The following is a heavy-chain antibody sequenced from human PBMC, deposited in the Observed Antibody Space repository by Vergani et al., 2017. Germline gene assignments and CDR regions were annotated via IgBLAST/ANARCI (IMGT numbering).Heavy chain of an antibody. CDR1: EYSFGNYW. Sequence: EVELVQSGPEMRKPGESLKISCKGSEYSFGNYWIGWVRQMPGKGLEWMGIIYPADSDTRYSPSFQGQVTISAGKSISTAFLQWDSLKASDTALYYCATHSTCTDSWCQGTLVTVSS. CDR3: ATHSTCTDS. J-gene: IGHJ4*02. V-gene: IGHV5-51*01. CDR2: IYPADSDT.